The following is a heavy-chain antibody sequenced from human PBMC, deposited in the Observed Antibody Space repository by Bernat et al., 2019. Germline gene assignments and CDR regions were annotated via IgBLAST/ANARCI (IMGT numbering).Heavy chain of an antibody. Sequence: QVQLVRSGAEVKKPGSSVKVSCKASGGTFSSYAISWVRQAPGQGLEWMGGIIPIFGTANYAQKFQGRVTITADKSTSTAYMELSSLRSEDTAVYYCARAAILPGAAAVGWLGWFDPWGQGTLVTVS. CDR1: GGTFSSYA. V-gene: IGHV1-69*06. CDR2: IIPIFGTA. D-gene: IGHD6-13*01. J-gene: IGHJ5*02. CDR3: ARAAILPGAAAVGWLGWFDP.